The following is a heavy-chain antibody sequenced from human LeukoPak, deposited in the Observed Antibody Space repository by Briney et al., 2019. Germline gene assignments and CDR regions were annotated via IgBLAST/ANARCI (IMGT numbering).Heavy chain of an antibody. D-gene: IGHD2-8*01. CDR1: GLTSTGYS. V-gene: IGHV3-21*06. CDR2: ISSSSDYI. J-gene: IGHJ4*02. Sequence: GGSLRLSCVVPGLTSTGYSMTWVRQAPGKGLEGVSSISSSSDYIFYADSVKGRFTISRGNAKNSLYLQMNSLRAEDTAVYYCTRGTDGLWDFWGQGTLVTVSS. CDR3: TRGTDGLWDF.